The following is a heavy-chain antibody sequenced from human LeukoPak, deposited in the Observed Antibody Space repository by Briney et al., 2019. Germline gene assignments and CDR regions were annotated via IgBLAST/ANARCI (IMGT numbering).Heavy chain of an antibody. CDR1: GYSFTSYW. CDR2: IYPGDSDT. Sequence: GASLKISCKGSGYSFTSYWICWVRQMPGKGLEWMEIIYPGDSDTRYSPSFQGQVTISTDKSISTAYLQWSSLKASDTAMYYCARGTTPYDYVWGSYRPWDYYFDYWGQGTLVTVSS. V-gene: IGHV5-51*01. J-gene: IGHJ4*02. CDR3: ARGTTPYDYVWGSYRPWDYYFDY. D-gene: IGHD3-16*02.